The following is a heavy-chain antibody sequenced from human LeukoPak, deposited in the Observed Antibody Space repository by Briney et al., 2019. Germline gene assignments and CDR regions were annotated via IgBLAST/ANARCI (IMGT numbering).Heavy chain of an antibody. CDR3: AREFRYDSSGYYSTESFNALDI. D-gene: IGHD3-22*01. Sequence: GASVKVSCKASGGTFSSYAISWVRQAPGQGLEWMGRIIPILGIANYAQKFQGRVTITADKSTSTAYMELSSLRSEDTAVYYCAREFRYDSSGYYSTESFNALDIWGQGTMVTVSS. J-gene: IGHJ3*02. V-gene: IGHV1-69*04. CDR1: GGTFSSYA. CDR2: IIPILGIA.